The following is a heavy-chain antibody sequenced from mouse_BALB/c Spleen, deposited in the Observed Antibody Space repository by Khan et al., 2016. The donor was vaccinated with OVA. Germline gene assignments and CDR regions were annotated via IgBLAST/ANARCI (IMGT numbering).Heavy chain of an antibody. CDR1: GLTFSSSA. D-gene: IGHD1-1*01. Sequence: EVQLVESGGGLVKPGGSLKLSCAASGLTFSSSAMSWVRQTPEKRLEWVATISTGGRKIYYADSVKGRFTISRDNAKNTLSLQMSSLRSEDTAMYYCAGAITRVVACCYWGQGTTLTVSS. V-gene: IGHV5-9-3*01. CDR2: ISTGGRKI. J-gene: IGHJ2*01. CDR3: AGAITRVVACCY.